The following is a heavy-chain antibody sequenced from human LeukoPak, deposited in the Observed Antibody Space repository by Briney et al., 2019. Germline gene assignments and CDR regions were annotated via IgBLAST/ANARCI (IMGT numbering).Heavy chain of an antibody. CDR2: ISGSGGST. J-gene: IGHJ4*02. Sequence: GGSLRLSCAASGFTFSSYAMSWVRQAPGKGLEWVSAISGSGGSTYYADSVKGWFTISRDNSKNTLYLQMNSLRAEDTAVYYCAKDEYYYDSSGHSGYYFDYWGQGTLVTVSS. D-gene: IGHD3-22*01. V-gene: IGHV3-23*01. CDR3: AKDEYYYDSSGHSGYYFDY. CDR1: GFTFSSYA.